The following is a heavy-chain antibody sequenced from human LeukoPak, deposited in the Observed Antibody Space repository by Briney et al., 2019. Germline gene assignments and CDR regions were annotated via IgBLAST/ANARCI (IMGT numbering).Heavy chain of an antibody. D-gene: IGHD2-2*01. CDR2: ISGSGGST. V-gene: IGHV3-23*01. CDR3: ATEVPAAPNWFDP. J-gene: IGHJ5*02. Sequence: GGSLRLTCAASGFSFTNYAMSWVRQAPGKGLEWVSAISGSGGSTYYADSVKGRFTISRDNSKNTLYLQMNSLRAEDTAVYYCATEVPAAPNWFDPWGQGTLVTVSS. CDR1: GFSFTNYA.